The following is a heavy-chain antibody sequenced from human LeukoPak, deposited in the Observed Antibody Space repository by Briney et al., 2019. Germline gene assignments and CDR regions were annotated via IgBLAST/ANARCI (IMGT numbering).Heavy chain of an antibody. CDR3: AKRLLCYYDSSGYCPAYYFDY. J-gene: IGHJ4*02. V-gene: IGHV3-23*01. D-gene: IGHD3-22*01. Sequence: QPGGSLRLACAASGFTFSSYAMSWVRQAPGKGLEWVSGISHSGGSTYYADSVKGRFTISRDNSKNTLYLQMNSLRAEDTAVYYCAKRLLCYYDSSGYCPAYYFDYWGQGTLVTVSS. CDR2: ISHSGGST. CDR1: GFTFSSYA.